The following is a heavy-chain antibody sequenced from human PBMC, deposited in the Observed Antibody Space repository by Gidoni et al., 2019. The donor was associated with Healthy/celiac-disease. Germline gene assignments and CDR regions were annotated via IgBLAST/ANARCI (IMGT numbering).Heavy chain of an antibody. Sequence: EVQLVETGGGLVKPGGSLRLSCAASGFTFSNAWMSWVRQAPGKGLEWVGRIKSKTDGGTTDYAAPVKGRFTISRDDSKNTLYLQMNSLKTEDTAVYYCTTDTAYYYGSGSYYIAVYRGMDVWGQGTTVTVSS. V-gene: IGHV3-15*01. CDR3: TTDTAYYYGSGSYYIAVYRGMDV. CDR2: IKSKTDGGTT. D-gene: IGHD3-10*01. J-gene: IGHJ6*02. CDR1: GFTFSNAW.